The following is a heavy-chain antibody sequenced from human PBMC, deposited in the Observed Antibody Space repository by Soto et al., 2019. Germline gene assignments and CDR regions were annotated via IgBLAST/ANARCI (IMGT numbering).Heavy chain of an antibody. CDR2: IIPILGIA. V-gene: IGHV1-69*04. J-gene: IGHJ6*03. CDR3: ARDKRQDRGLYYMDV. D-gene: IGHD1-1*01. CDR1: GGTFSSYT. Sequence: SVKVSCKASGGTFSSYTISWVRQAPGQGLEWMGRIIPILGIANYAQKFQGRVTITADKSTSTAYMELSSLRSEDTAVYYCARDKRQDRGLYYMDVWGKGTTVTVSS.